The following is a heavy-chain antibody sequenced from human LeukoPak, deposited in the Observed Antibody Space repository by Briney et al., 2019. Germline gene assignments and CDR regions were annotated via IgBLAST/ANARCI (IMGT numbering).Heavy chain of an antibody. Sequence: SETLSLTCIVSSGSISSYYCSWMRPPPGKGLVWIGYIYYSGSTNYNPSHKSRVPIPVDTSKNQFSLKLSSVTAADTAVYYCAVRVGDYFDYWGQGTLVTVSS. CDR2: IYYSGST. D-gene: IGHD1-26*01. CDR1: SGSISSYY. J-gene: IGHJ4*02. CDR3: AVRVGDYFDY. V-gene: IGHV4-59*01.